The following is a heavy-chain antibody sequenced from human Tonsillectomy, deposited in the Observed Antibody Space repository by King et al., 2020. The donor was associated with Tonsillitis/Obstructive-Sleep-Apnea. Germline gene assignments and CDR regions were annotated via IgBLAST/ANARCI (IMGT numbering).Heavy chain of an antibody. Sequence: VQLVESGGGLVQPGRSLRLSCTASGFTFGDYAISWVRQAPGKGLEWVGFIRSKAYGGTTEYAASVKGRFTFSRDDSKTIAYLQMNSLKTEDTAVYYCTRGSNSFDSSGYYYDWYFDLWGRGTLVTVSS. J-gene: IGHJ2*01. CDR3: TRGSNSFDSSGYYYDWYFDL. D-gene: IGHD3-22*01. V-gene: IGHV3-49*04. CDR1: GFTFGDYA. CDR2: IRSKAYGGTT.